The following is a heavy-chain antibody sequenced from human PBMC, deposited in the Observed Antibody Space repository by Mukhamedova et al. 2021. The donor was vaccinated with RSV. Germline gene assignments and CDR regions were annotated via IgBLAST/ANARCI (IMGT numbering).Heavy chain of an antibody. V-gene: IGHV1-2*02. Sequence: EYMGWVNPNSGATNYAPKFQGRVAMTRDTSIRTAYMELNRLTSDDTAVYYYARDLGGSFHPDYWGQGTLVTVSS. CDR3: ARDLGGSFHPDY. CDR2: VNPNSGAT. J-gene: IGHJ4*02. D-gene: IGHD1-26*01.